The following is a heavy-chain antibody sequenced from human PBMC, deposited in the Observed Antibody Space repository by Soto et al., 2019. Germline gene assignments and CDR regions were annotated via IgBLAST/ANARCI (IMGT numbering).Heavy chain of an antibody. CDR3: ARGHPYWFDL. J-gene: IGHJ5*02. V-gene: IGHV4-34*01. CDR1: GGSFSGYY. CDR2: INHSGST. Sequence: PSETLSLTCAVYGGSFSGYYWSWIRQPPGKGLEWIGEINHSGSTNYNPSLKSRVTISVDTSKNQFSLKLSSVTAADTAVYYCARGHPYWFDLWAKRSLVTDSS.